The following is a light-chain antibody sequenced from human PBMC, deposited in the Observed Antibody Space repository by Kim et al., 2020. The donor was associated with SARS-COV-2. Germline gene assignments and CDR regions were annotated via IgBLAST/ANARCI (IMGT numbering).Light chain of an antibody. J-gene: IGKJ2*01. Sequence: SASVGDRVTIACRASQSIDTYLNWYQQKPGKAPNLLIYGASNLQGGVPSRFSGSGSGTEFTLTISSLRPEDFAIYYCQQSYSVPHTFGQGTKLEI. CDR1: QSIDTY. V-gene: IGKV1-39*01. CDR3: QQSYSVPHT. CDR2: GAS.